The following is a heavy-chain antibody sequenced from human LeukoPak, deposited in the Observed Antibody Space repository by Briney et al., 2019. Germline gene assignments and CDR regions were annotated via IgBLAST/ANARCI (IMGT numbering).Heavy chain of an antibody. CDR1: GGSISSYY. Sequence: SETLSLTCTVSGGSISSYYWSWIRQPPGKGLEWIGYIYYSGSTNYNLSLKSRVTISVDTSKNQFSLKLSSVTAADTAVYYCARGGDFWSGYSLGHYYYYGMDVWGQGTTVTVSS. D-gene: IGHD3-3*01. CDR2: IYYSGST. J-gene: IGHJ6*02. CDR3: ARGGDFWSGYSLGHYYYYGMDV. V-gene: IGHV4-59*01.